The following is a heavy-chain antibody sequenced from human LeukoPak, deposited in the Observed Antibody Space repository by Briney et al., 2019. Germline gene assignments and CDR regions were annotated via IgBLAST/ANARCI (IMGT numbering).Heavy chain of an antibody. CDR2: INSDGGIT. Sequence: GSLRLSCAASGFTFSTYYMHWVRQAPGKGLVWVSRINSDGGITTYADSVKGRFTISRDNAKNTLYLQMNSLRAEDTAVYYCARDQWDAFDIWGQGTMVTVSS. D-gene: IGHD6-19*01. V-gene: IGHV3-74*01. CDR1: GFTFSTYY. CDR3: ARDQWDAFDI. J-gene: IGHJ3*02.